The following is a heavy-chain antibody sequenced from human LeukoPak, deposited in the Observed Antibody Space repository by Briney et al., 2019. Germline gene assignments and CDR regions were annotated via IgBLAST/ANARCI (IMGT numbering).Heavy chain of an antibody. CDR2: IYHSGST. J-gene: IGHJ4*02. D-gene: IGHD2-15*01. Sequence: SGTLSLTCAVSGGSISSSNWWSWVRQPPGKGLEWIGEIYHSGSTYYNPSLKSRVTISVDTSKNQFSLKLSSVTAADTAVYYCARESRIFSTPRFDYWGQGTLVTVSS. CDR3: ARESRIFSTPRFDY. V-gene: IGHV4-4*02. CDR1: GGSISSSNW.